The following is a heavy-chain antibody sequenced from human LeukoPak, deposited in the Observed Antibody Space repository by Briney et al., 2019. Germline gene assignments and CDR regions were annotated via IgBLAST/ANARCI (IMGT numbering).Heavy chain of an antibody. V-gene: IGHV1-2*02. CDR3: ARAVDIVVVPAAPFDP. CDR1: GYTFTGYY. D-gene: IGHD2-2*03. Sequence: ASVKVSCKASGYTFTGYYMHWVRQAPGQGLEWMGWINPNSGGTNYAQKFQGRVTMTRDTSISTAYMELSRLRSDDTAVYYCARAVDIVVVPAAPFDPWGPGTLVTVSS. J-gene: IGHJ5*02. CDR2: INPNSGGT.